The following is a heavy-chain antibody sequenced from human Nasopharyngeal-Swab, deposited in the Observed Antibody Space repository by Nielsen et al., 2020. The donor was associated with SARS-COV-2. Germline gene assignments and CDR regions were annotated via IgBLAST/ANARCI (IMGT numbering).Heavy chain of an antibody. CDR3: ARDPTPAVDSSSSLDYYYGMDV. J-gene: IGHJ6*02. D-gene: IGHD6-6*01. V-gene: IGHV1-46*01. CDR2: INPSGGST. Sequence: ASVKVSCKASGYTFTGYYMHWVRQAPGQGLEWMGIINPSGGSTSYAQKFQGRVTMTRDTSTSTVYMELSSLRSEDTAVYYCARDPTPAVDSSSSLDYYYGMDVWGQGTTVTVS. CDR1: GYTFTGYY.